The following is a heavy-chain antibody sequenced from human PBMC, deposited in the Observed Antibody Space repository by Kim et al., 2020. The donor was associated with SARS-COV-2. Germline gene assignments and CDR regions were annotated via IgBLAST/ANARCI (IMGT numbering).Heavy chain of an antibody. CDR3: ARSSGWVLPFDY. CDR1: GCTFNNYV. D-gene: IGHD3-10*01. Sequence: GGSLRLSCAASGCTFNNYVMNWVRQTPGKGLEWVAYISNTGSPIYYADSVKGRFTISRDYAGNSLYLQMNSLRDEDTAVYYCARSSGWVLPFDYWGQGTLVTVSS. J-gene: IGHJ4*02. CDR2: ISNTGSPI. V-gene: IGHV3-48*02.